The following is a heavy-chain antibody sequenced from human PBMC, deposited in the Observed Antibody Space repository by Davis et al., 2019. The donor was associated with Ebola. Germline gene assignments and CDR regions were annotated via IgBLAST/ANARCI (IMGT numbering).Heavy chain of an antibody. CDR2: ISAYNGNT. Sequence: AASVKVSCKASGYTFTSYGLSWVRQAPGQGLEWMGWISAYNGNTNYAQNLQGRVTMTTDTSTSTAYMEVRSLRYDDTAVYYCARAVTMVLPSGWFDPWGQGTLVTVSS. V-gene: IGHV1-18*01. D-gene: IGHD3-10*01. CDR1: GYTFTSYG. CDR3: ARAVTMVLPSGWFDP. J-gene: IGHJ5*02.